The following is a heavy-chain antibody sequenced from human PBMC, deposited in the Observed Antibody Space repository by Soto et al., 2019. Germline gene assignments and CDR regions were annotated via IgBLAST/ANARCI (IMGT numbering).Heavy chain of an antibody. J-gene: IGHJ4*02. D-gene: IGHD2-15*01. CDR2: ITNSGGGT. V-gene: IGHV3-23*01. Sequence: GGSLRLSCAASGFTFSSYAMSWVRQAPGKGLEWVSSITNSGGGTFYADSVKGRCTISRDNSKNTLYLQMNSLRAEDTAVYYCAKRGTYYFDYWGQGALVTVSS. CDR1: GFTFSSYA. CDR3: AKRGTYYFDY.